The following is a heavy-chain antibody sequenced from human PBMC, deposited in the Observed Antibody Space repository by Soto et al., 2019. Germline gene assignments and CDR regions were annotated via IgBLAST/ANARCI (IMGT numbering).Heavy chain of an antibody. J-gene: IGHJ6*02. CDR1: GDSVPSNSAA. CDR3: ARGDGYNYPYYYGMDV. CDR2: TYYRSKWYN. D-gene: IGHD5-12*01. Sequence: SQTLSLTCAISGDSVPSNSAAWNWIRQSPSRGLEWLGRTYYRSKWYNDYAVSVKSRITINPDTSKNQFSLQLNSVTPEDTAVYYCARGDGYNYPYYYGMDVWGQGTTVTVSS. V-gene: IGHV6-1*01.